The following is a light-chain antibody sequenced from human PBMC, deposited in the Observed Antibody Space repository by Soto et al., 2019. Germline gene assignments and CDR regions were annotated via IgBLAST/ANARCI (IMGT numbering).Light chain of an antibody. J-gene: IGKJ5*01. CDR3: QQYVTSSPMIT. CDR1: QSVTSNY. V-gene: IGKV3-20*01. Sequence: EIVLTQSPGTLSLSPGERVTLSCRASQSVTSNYLACYQQKPGQAPRLLIYGASSRATGIPDRFSGSGSGTDFTLTISRLEPEDFAVYYCQQYVTSSPMITFGQGTRLEIK. CDR2: GAS.